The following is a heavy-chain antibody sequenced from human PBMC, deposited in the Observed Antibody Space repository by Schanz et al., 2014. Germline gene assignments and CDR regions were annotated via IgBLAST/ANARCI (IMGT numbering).Heavy chain of an antibody. CDR2: FDVEDGET. CDR3: ARETTIITGGAFDV. Sequence: QVQLLQSGSEVKKPGASVKVSCEISGYTVSALAMHWVRQAPGKGLEWLGGFDVEDGETIYAQKFQGRVTMTEDTSTETAYMELSGLISDDTAVYYCARETTIITGGAFDVWGQGTMVTVSS. J-gene: IGHJ3*01. D-gene: IGHD3-9*01. V-gene: IGHV1-24*01. CDR1: GYTVSALA.